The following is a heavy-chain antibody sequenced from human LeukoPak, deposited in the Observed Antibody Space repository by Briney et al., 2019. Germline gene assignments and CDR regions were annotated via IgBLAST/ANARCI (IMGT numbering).Heavy chain of an antibody. Sequence: GASVKVSCKASGYTFTGYYMHWVRQAPGQGLEWMGWINPNSGGTNYAQKFQGRVTITADESTSTAYMELSSLRSEDTAVYYCARASIVGATTPYFDYWGQGTLVTVSS. CDR1: GYTFTGYY. CDR2: INPNSGGT. J-gene: IGHJ4*02. D-gene: IGHD1-26*01. V-gene: IGHV1-2*02. CDR3: ARASIVGATTPYFDY.